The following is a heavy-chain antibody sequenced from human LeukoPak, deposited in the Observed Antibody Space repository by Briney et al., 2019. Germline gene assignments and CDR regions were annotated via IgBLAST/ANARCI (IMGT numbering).Heavy chain of an antibody. CDR1: GITFSSAE. CDR2: ISSSGTTI. Sequence: GGSLRLSCVASGITFSSAEMNWVRRAPGKGLEWISYISSSGTTIHYADSVKGRFTVSRDNGEHSLYLQMTSLRAEDTAVYYCAKDRGIFTRYYYAMDVWGQGTTVTVSS. V-gene: IGHV3-48*03. J-gene: IGHJ6*02. D-gene: IGHD6-13*01. CDR3: AKDRGIFTRYYYAMDV.